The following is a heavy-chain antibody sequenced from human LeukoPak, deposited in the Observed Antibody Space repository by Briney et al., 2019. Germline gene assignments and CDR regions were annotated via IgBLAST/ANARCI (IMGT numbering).Heavy chain of an antibody. CDR2: ISAYNGNT. J-gene: IGHJ4*02. CDR3: ARDHYYDSSGYTRSADY. CDR1: GYTFTSYG. D-gene: IGHD3-22*01. Sequence: ASVKVSCKASGYTFTSYGISWERQAPGQGLEWMGWISAYNGNTNYAQKLQGRVTMTTDTSTSTAYMELRSLRSDDTAVYYCARDHYYDSSGYTRSADYWGQGTLVTVSS. V-gene: IGHV1-18*01.